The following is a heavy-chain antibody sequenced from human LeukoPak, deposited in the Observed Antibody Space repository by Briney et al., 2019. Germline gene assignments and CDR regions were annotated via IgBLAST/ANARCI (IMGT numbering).Heavy chain of an antibody. CDR3: ARERAPYCSGGSCYFPYYGMDV. CDR1: GYTFTGYY. Sequence: VASVKVSCKASGYTFTGYYMHWVRQAPGQGLEWMGWINPNSGGTNYAKKFQGRVTMTRDTSISTAYMELSRLRSDDTAVYYCARERAPYCSGGSCYFPYYGMDVWGQGTTVTVSS. V-gene: IGHV1-2*02. J-gene: IGHJ6*02. CDR2: INPNSGGT. D-gene: IGHD2-15*01.